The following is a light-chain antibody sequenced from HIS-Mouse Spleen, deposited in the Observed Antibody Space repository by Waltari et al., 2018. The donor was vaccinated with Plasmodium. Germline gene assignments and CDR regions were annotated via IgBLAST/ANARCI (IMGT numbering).Light chain of an antibody. J-gene: IGLJ3*02. CDR2: EDS. Sequence: SYELTPPPSVSVSPGQTDRITCSGDALPKNYAYWYQQKSGQAPVLVIYEDSKRPSGIPERFSGASSGTMATLTISGAQVEDEADYYCYSTDSSGNHRVFGGGTKLTVL. CDR1: ALPKNY. V-gene: IGLV3-10*01. CDR3: YSTDSSGNHRV.